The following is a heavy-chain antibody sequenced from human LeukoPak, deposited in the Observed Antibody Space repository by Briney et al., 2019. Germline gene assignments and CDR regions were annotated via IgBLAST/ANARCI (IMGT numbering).Heavy chain of an antibody. CDR2: ISGDGVST. CDR1: GLPIGDFA. J-gene: IGHJ4*02. V-gene: IGHV3-43*02. CDR3: ARESGKFDY. Sequence: PGGSLRLSCVASGLPIGDFAMHWVRQAPGQGLEWVSLISGDGVSTFFTDSVKGRFSISRDNSKNSLFLEMSSLRTEDTAMYYCARESGKFDYWGQGTLFAVSS.